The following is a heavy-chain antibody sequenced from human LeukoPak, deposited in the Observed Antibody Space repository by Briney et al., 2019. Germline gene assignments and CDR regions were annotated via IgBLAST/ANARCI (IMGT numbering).Heavy chain of an antibody. V-gene: IGHV3-9*01. CDR2: ISWNSGSI. Sequence: GRSLRLSCAASGFTFDDYAMHWVRQTPGKGLEWVSGISWNSGSIDYADSVKGRFTMSRDNAKNSLYLQMNSLRAEDTAVYYCARDDGYYDFWSGYYRRGFDYWGQGTLVTVSS. D-gene: IGHD3-3*01. J-gene: IGHJ4*02. CDR3: ARDDGYYDFWSGYYRRGFDY. CDR1: GFTFDDYA.